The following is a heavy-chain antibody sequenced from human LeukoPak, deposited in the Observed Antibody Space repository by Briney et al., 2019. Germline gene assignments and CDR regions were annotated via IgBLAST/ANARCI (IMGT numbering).Heavy chain of an antibody. Sequence: GGSLRLPCAASGFTFSKYWLLWVRQAPGKGLESVSRINTDGTVTTYADSVKGRFTVSRDNADNTMFLQMNSVRDEDTAVYYCATKQWLAPPPDSWGQGTPVTVSS. CDR2: INTDGTVT. J-gene: IGHJ4*02. CDR3: ATKQWLAPPPDS. D-gene: IGHD6-19*01. V-gene: IGHV3-74*01. CDR1: GFTFSKYW.